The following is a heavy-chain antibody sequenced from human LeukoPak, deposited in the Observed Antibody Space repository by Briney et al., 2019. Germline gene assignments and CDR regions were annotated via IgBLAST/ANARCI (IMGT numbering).Heavy chain of an antibody. CDR3: ARRRIVVVAAASYYYYGMDV. D-gene: IGHD2-2*01. CDR1: GGSISSSSYY. J-gene: IGHJ6*02. Sequence: SETLSLTCTVSGGSISSSSYYWGWIREPAGKGLEWIGSIYDSGTTYYNPYLKRRVTISLDTSKNQFSLKLSSVTAADTAVYYCARRRIVVVAAASYYYYGMDVWGQGTTVTVSS. V-gene: IGHV4-39*01. CDR2: IYDSGTT.